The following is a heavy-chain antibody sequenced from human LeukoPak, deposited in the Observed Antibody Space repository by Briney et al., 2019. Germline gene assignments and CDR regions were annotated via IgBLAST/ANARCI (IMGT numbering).Heavy chain of an antibody. V-gene: IGHV1-2*02. CDR1: GYTFTGYY. J-gene: IGHJ5*02. CDR2: INPNNGGT. Sequence: ASVKVSCKASGYTFTGYYMQWVRQAPGQGLEWMGWINPNNGGTNYAQKFQGRVTMTRDTSISTAYMELSRLRSDDTAVYYCASHIAAAGSLTGRTGVGWFDPWGQGTLVTVSS. D-gene: IGHD6-13*01. CDR3: ASHIAAAGSLTGRTGVGWFDP.